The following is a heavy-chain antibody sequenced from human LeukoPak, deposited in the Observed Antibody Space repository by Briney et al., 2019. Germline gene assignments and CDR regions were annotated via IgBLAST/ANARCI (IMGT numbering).Heavy chain of an antibody. Sequence: PSETLSLTCTVSGGSFSSYYWSWIRQPAGKGLEWIGRIYTSGSTNYNPSLKSRVTMSVDTSKNQFSLKLSSVTAADTAVYYCAREGDGYNGSEFDYWGQGTLVTVSS. CDR3: AREGDGYNGSEFDY. D-gene: IGHD5-24*01. CDR1: GGSFSSYY. J-gene: IGHJ4*02. V-gene: IGHV4-4*07. CDR2: IYTSGST.